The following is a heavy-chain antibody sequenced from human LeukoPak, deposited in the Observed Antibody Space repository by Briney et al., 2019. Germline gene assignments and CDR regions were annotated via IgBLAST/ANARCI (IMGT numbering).Heavy chain of an antibody. CDR2: IKQDGSDK. CDR3: ARDYGDY. CDR1: GFTFSNYW. J-gene: IGHJ4*02. V-gene: IGHV3-7*01. D-gene: IGHD4-17*01. Sequence: PGGSLRLSCAAPGFTFSNYWMNWVRQAPGKGLEWVANIKQDGSDKYYVDSVRGRFIISRDNAQNSLYLQMSSLRAEDTAVYYCARDYGDYWGQGTLVTVSS.